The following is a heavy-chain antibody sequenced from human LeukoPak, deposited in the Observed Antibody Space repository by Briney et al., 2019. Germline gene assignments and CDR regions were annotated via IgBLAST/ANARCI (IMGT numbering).Heavy chain of an antibody. CDR3: ARGPEADIVVVVAAKYYYYGMDV. V-gene: IGHV1-18*01. Sequence: ASVKVSCKASGYTFTSYGISWVRQAPGQGLEWMGWISAYNGNTNYAQKLQGRVTVTTDTSTSTAYMELRSLRSDDTAVYYCARGPEADIVVVVAAKYYYYGMDVWGQGTTVTVSS. D-gene: IGHD2-15*01. CDR2: ISAYNGNT. CDR1: GYTFTSYG. J-gene: IGHJ6*02.